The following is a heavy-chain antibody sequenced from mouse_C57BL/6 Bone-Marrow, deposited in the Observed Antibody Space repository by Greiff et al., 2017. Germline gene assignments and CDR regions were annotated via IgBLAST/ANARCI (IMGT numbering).Heavy chain of an antibody. CDR3: RYCDSEAWFAY. V-gene: IGHV14-4*01. D-gene: IGHD2-4*01. J-gene: IGHJ3*01. CDR2: IDPENGYT. CDR1: GFNIKDDY. Sequence: EVQLQQSGAELVRPGASVKLSCTASGFNIKDDYMPWVKQRPEQGLEWIGWIDPENGYTEYASKFQGKATITADTSSNNAYLQLHSLTAEDPAVYYCRYCDSEAWFAYWGQGTPVTVSA.